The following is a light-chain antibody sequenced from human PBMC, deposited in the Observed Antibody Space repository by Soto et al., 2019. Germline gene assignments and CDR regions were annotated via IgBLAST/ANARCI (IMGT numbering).Light chain of an antibody. CDR1: QSLVHTDGNTY. J-gene: IGKJ1*01. Sequence: DVVMTQSPLSLPVTLGQPASISCTSSQSLVHTDGNTYLNWYQQRPGQSPRRLIYRVSNRDSGVPDRFSGSGSATDFTLKISRVEAEDVGVYYCMQGTYRRTFGQGTKVDIK. CDR3: MQGTYRRT. CDR2: RVS. V-gene: IGKV2-30*02.